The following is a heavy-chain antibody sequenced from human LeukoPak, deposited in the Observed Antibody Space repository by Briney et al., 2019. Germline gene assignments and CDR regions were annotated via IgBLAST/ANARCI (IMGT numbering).Heavy chain of an antibody. CDR1: GFIFSSYG. J-gene: IGHJ4*02. CDR3: AKDAWEVGATSEIDY. D-gene: IGHD1-26*01. Sequence: GGSLKLSCATSGFIFSSYGIHWVRQAPGKGLEWVAFIRYDGSDKYYADSVKGRFTMSRDNSKKKVYLQMNSLRAEDTAVYYCAKDAWEVGATSEIDYWGQETLVTVSS. CDR2: IRYDGSDK. V-gene: IGHV3-30*02.